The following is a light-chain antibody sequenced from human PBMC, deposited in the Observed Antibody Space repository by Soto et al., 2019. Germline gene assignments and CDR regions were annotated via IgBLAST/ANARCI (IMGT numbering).Light chain of an antibody. V-gene: IGKV3-15*01. CDR2: GAS. J-gene: IGKJ1*01. CDR1: QSVSSN. Sequence: EIVLTQSPATLSVSPEERATLSXRASQSVSSNLAWYQQKPGQAPRLXXYGASTRATGIPARFSGSGSGTEFTLTISSLQSEDFAVHYCQQYNNWPPVTFGQGTKVDIK. CDR3: QQYNNWPPVT.